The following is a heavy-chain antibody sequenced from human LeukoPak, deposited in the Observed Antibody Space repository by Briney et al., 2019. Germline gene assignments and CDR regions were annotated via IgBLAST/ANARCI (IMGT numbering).Heavy chain of an antibody. J-gene: IGHJ4*02. V-gene: IGHV4-38-2*02. Sequence: SETLSLTCAVSNYSITSGYFWGWIRQPPGKGLEWIASIYHSDTTYYNPSLRNRVTLFVDTSKNQFSLKLTSLTAADTAVYYCARDGVFHDSDGYSFDYWGQGTLVTVSS. CDR1: NYSITSGYF. CDR3: ARDGVFHDSDGYSFDY. CDR2: IYHSDTT. D-gene: IGHD3-22*01.